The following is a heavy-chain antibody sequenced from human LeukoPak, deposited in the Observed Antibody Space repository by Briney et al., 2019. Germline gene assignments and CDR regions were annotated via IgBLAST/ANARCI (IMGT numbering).Heavy chain of an antibody. CDR2: INPDSGET. D-gene: IGHD4-11*01. CDR3: VRDREYSNTERGFVY. Sequence: GASVKASCKTSGYTFTDYYIHWVRQAPGQGLQWMGWINPDSGETNSAQKFRGRVTMTGDTSIGTAYMDLSRVTSDDTAVYYCVRDREYSNTERGFVYWRQGTLVTVSS. V-gene: IGHV1-2*02. CDR1: GYTFTDYY. J-gene: IGHJ4*02.